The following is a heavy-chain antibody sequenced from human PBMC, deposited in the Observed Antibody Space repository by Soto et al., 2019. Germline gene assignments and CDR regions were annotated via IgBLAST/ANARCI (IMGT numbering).Heavy chain of an antibody. CDR1: GFTFSNYG. Sequence: QVQLVESGGGVVQPGRSLRLSCAASGFTFSNYGMHWVRQAPGKGLEWVALISSDGSNKYYADSVKGRFTISRDNYKNTLYLEMSSLRAEDTAVYYCAKDGHSHGSADSWGQGTVVTVSS. CDR2: ISSDGSNK. CDR3: AKDGHSHGSADS. D-gene: IGHD3-10*01. V-gene: IGHV3-30*18. J-gene: IGHJ4*02.